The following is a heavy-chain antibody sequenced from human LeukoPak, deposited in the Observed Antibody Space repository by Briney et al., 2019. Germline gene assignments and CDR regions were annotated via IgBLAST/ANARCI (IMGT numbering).Heavy chain of an antibody. Sequence: GGSLRLSCAASGFTFSSYGMHWVRQAPGKGLEWVSVIYSGGSTYYADSVKGRFTISRDNSKNTLYLQMNSLRAEDTAVYYCASGGGFSYWGQGTLVTVSS. CDR3: ASGGGFSY. CDR1: GFTFSSYG. J-gene: IGHJ4*02. D-gene: IGHD2-15*01. CDR2: IYSGGST. V-gene: IGHV3-NL1*01.